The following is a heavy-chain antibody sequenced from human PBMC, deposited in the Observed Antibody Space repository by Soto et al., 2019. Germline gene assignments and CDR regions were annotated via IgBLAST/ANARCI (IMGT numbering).Heavy chain of an antibody. Sequence: PGGSLRLSCASSGFIFSDYQMIWIRQAPGKGLEWVSYISSSGSTIYYADSVKGRFTISRDNARNSLYLQMNSLRVEDTALYYCAGVGSDYPPPPGYWGQGTLVTVSS. V-gene: IGHV3-11*01. CDR2: ISSSGSTI. J-gene: IGHJ4*02. CDR1: GFIFSDYQ. CDR3: AGVGSDYPPPPGY. D-gene: IGHD2-21*01.